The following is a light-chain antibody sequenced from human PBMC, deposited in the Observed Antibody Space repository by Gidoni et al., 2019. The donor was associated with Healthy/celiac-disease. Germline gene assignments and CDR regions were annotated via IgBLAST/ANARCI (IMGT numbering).Light chain of an antibody. Sequence: SSKLTQPPSVAVSPGQTASIPCSGDKLGDQSACWYQPKPGQSPVLVIYQDSKRPSGFPERFSGSNSGNTATLTISGTQAMDEADYYCQAWDSSVVFGGGTKLTVL. V-gene: IGLV3-1*01. J-gene: IGLJ2*01. CDR2: QDS. CDR1: KLGDQS. CDR3: QAWDSSVV.